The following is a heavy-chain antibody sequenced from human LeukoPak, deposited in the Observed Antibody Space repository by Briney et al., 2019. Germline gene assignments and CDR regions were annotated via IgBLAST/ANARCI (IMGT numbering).Heavy chain of an antibody. Sequence: PSETLSLTCTVSGGTVSSISYYWGWIRQPPGKGFEWIGTVYYRGNTYYNPTLRSRVTISLDTSKSQFSLKLSSVTAADTAVYYCAGQHPRNTVDFWGQGTLVTVSS. CDR2: VYYRGNT. D-gene: IGHD2/OR15-2a*01. V-gene: IGHV4-39*01. J-gene: IGHJ4*02. CDR3: AGQHPRNTVDF. CDR1: GGTVSSISYY.